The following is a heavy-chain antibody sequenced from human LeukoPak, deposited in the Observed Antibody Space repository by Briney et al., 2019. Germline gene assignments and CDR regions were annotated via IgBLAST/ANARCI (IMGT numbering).Heavy chain of an antibody. CDR1: GFTFSTYS. Sequence: GGSLILSCAAPGFTFSTYSMKWVRQAPGKGLEWVSHISSSGTTIYYADSVKGRFTISRDNAKNSLYLQMNSLRDEDTAVYYCATDHPDYWGQGTLVTVSS. J-gene: IGHJ4*02. V-gene: IGHV3-48*02. CDR3: ATDHPDY. CDR2: ISSSGTTI.